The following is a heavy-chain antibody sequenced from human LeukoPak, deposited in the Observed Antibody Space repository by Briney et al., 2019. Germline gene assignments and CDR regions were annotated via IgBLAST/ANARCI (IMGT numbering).Heavy chain of an antibody. CDR2: IYSGGST. CDR3: ARHYDNSRYGYLDL. D-gene: IGHD3-22*01. CDR1: GFTVSSNY. Sequence: GGSLRLSCAASGFTVSSNYMSWVRQGPGKGLEWVSVIYSGGSTDYADSVKGRFTISRDNSKNTLYLQMNSLRAEDTAVYYCARHYDNSRYGYLDLWGRGTLVTVSS. J-gene: IGHJ2*01. V-gene: IGHV3-53*01.